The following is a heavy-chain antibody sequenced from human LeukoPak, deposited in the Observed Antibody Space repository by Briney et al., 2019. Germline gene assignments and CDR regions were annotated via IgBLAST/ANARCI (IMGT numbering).Heavy chain of an antibody. V-gene: IGHV1-18*03. CDR2: ISAYNGNT. CDR3: ARGRLGAYFDY. CDR1: GYTFTNYG. D-gene: IGHD2-21*01. Sequence: ASVKVSCKASGYTFTNYGISWVRQAPGQGLEWMGWISAYNGNTHYAQNLQGRVTMTTDTSTSTAYMELSSLRSEDMAVYYCARGRLGAYFDYWGQGTLVTVSS. J-gene: IGHJ4*02.